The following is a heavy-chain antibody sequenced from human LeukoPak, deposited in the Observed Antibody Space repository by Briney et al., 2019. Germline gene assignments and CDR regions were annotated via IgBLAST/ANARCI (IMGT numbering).Heavy chain of an antibody. D-gene: IGHD3-22*01. Sequence: SETLSLTCTVSGGSISSSSYYWGWIRQPPGKGLEWIGSIYYSGSTYYNPSLKSRVTISVDTSKNQFSLKLSSVTAADTAVYYCARGSIAYYYMDVWGKGTTVTISS. CDR2: IYYSGST. CDR1: GGSISSSSYY. V-gene: IGHV4-39*07. J-gene: IGHJ6*03. CDR3: ARGSIAYYYMDV.